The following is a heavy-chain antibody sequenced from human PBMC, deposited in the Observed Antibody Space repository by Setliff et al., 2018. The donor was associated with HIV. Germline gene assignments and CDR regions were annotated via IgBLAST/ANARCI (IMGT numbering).Heavy chain of an antibody. CDR3: AKVGDDADGLDY. Sequence: GASVMVPCKASGYTFNIYAINWVRQAPGQGLEWMGWINTKTAYPMYARDFTGHFVFSLDTSLTTAFLQINSLKAGDTAMYYCAKVGDDADGLDYWGQGTMVTV. D-gene: IGHD3-16*01. J-gene: IGHJ4*02. CDR1: GYTFNIYA. V-gene: IGHV7-4-1*02. CDR2: INTKTAYP.